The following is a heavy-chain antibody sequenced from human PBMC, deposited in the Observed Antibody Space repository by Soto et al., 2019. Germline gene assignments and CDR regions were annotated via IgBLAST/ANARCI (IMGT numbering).Heavy chain of an antibody. Sequence: QPGGSLRLSCAASGFTFSSYWMSWVRQAPGKGLEWVANIKQDGSEKYYVDSVKGRSTISRDNAKNSLYLQMNSLRAEDTAVYYCARLPFRRTVIFVYSGSGTHVSVS. V-gene: IGHV3-7*01. CDR1: GFTFSSYW. J-gene: IGHJ4*01. CDR3: ARLPFRRTVIFVY. D-gene: IGHD1-1*01. CDR2: IKQDGSEK.